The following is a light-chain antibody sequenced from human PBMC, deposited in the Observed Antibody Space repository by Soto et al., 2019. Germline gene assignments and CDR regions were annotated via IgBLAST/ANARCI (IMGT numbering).Light chain of an antibody. V-gene: IGKV3-20*01. Sequence: EIVLTQSPGTLSLSPGEGATLSCRASQSVSSTYLAWYQQKPGQAPRLLIYGASSRATDIPDRFSGSGSGTDFTIPISRLEPEDFAVYSCQHYGSPPLYTFGQGTKLEIK. J-gene: IGKJ2*01. CDR1: QSVSSTY. CDR2: GAS. CDR3: QHYGSPPLYT.